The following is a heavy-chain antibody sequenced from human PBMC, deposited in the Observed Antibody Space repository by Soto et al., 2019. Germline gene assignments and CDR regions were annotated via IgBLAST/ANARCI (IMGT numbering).Heavy chain of an antibody. J-gene: IGHJ4*02. V-gene: IGHV3-9*01. CDR3: AKDPGGDYFDY. CDR1: GFTFDDYA. CDR2: ISWNSGSI. Sequence: EVQLVESGGGLVLPGRSLRLSCAASGFTFDDYAMHWVRQAPGKGLEWVSGISWNSGSIGYADSVKGRFTISRDNAKNSLYLQMNSLRAEDTALYYCAKDPGGDYFDYWGQGTLVTVSS. D-gene: IGHD1-26*01.